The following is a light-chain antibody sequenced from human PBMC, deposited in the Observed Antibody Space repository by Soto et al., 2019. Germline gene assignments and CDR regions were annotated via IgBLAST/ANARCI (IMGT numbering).Light chain of an antibody. CDR1: QSVRNNY. CDR3: QQYGNSPPRT. J-gene: IGKJ2*01. Sequence: EIVLTQSPGTLSLSPGERATLSCRASQSVRNNYLAWYQQKPGQAPRLLMYGASTRATGIPDRFSGSGSGTDFTLTISRLEAEDFAVYYCQQYGNSPPRTFGQGTKLEIK. V-gene: IGKV3-20*01. CDR2: GAS.